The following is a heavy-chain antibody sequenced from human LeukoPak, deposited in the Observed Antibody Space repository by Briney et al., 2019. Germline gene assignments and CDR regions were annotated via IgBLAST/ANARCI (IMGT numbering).Heavy chain of an antibody. CDR3: ARRGDGGRQYFDY. D-gene: IGHD5-24*01. J-gene: IGHJ4*02. Sequence: GESLKISCKGSGYTFTSYWIGWVRQMPGKGLEWIGIIYPGDFETRYSPSFQGRVTISADKSISTAYLQWSSLKASDTAMYYCARRGDGGRQYFDYWGQGTLVTVSS. CDR1: GYTFTSYW. CDR2: IYPGDFET. V-gene: IGHV5-51*01.